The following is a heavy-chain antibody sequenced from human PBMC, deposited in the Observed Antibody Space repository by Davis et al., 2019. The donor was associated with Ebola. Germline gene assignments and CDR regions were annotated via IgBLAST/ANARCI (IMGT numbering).Heavy chain of an antibody. CDR1: GFTFSNYW. J-gene: IGHJ4*02. V-gene: IGHV3-7*01. Sequence: GGSLRLSCAASGFTFSNYWMSWVRQAPGKGLEWVANIKQDGSEKYDVASVRGRFTISRDNAKNTLFLQMNSLRAEDTAVYYCARGASGTTFDYWGQGTLVTVSS. CDR2: IKQDGSEK. D-gene: IGHD1-7*01. CDR3: ARGASGTTFDY.